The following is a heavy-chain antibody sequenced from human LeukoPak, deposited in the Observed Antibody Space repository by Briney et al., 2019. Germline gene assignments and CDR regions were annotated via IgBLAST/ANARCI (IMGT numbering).Heavy chain of an antibody. CDR3: ARDLSTTVTTAYYYYYMDV. Sequence: SETLSLTCTVSGGSISSGSYYWSWLRQPAGKGLEWIGRIYTSGSTNYNPSLKSRVTISVDTSKNQFSLKLSSVTAADTAVYYCARDLSTTVTTAYYYYYMDVWGKGTTVTVSS. D-gene: IGHD4-11*01. CDR1: GGSISSGSYY. J-gene: IGHJ6*03. CDR2: IYTSGST. V-gene: IGHV4-61*02.